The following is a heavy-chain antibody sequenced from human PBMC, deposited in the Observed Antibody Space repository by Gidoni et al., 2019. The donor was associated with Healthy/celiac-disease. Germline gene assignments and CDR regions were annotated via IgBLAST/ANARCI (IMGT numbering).Heavy chain of an antibody. CDR2: ISWNSGSX. V-gene: IGHV3-9*01. Sequence: EVQLVESGGGXXQPGRSLSLSCAASXFTXYDYAMNWVRNAPGKGLEWVSGISWNSGSXGYADSVKGXXTXXXDNAXXSLXXXMXXXRAXXXALYXCAKXXRRXXXYYXXVWGXXTTXXXSS. J-gene: IGHJ6*03. CDR3: AKXXRRXXXYYXXV. CDR1: XFTXYDYA.